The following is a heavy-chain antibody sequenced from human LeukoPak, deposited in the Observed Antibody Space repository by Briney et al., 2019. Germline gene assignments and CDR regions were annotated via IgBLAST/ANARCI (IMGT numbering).Heavy chain of an antibody. Sequence: GGSLRLSCAASGFTFGDYGLNWFRQPPGKGLEWVGFIRITDSSGTKQYATSVKGRFNISRDDSKSSAYLQMSSLKSEDTAVYYCTREEVAGLPYWGQGTLVTVSS. CDR1: GFTFGDYG. V-gene: IGHV3-49*03. CDR2: IRITDSSGTK. J-gene: IGHJ4*02. CDR3: TREEVAGLPY. D-gene: IGHD6-19*01.